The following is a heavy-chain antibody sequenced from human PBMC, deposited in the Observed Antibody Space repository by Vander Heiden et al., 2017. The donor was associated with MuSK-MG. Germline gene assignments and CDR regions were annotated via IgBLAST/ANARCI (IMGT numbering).Heavy chain of an antibody. CDR2: ITSTSNTV. Sequence: EAQLVESGGGLVQPGGSLRLSCAASGFAFSYYSMHWVRQAPGKGLEWVAYITSTSNTVYYADSVKGRFTVSRDNANNSLFLQMNGLRDEDTAIYYCAREIFFDSWGQGTQVIVSS. V-gene: IGHV3-48*02. CDR1: GFAFSYYS. J-gene: IGHJ4*02. CDR3: AREIFFDS.